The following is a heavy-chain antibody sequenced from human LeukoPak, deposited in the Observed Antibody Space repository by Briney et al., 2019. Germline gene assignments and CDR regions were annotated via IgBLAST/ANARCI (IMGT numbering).Heavy chain of an antibody. V-gene: IGHV4-34*01. CDR1: GGSFSGYY. CDR2: INHSGST. CDR3: ARGDNFDY. Sequence: SETLSLTCAVYGGSFSGYYWSGIRQPPGKGLEWIGEINHSGSTNYNPSLKSRVTISVDTSKNQFSLKLSSVTAADTAVYYCARGDNFDYWGQGTLVTVSS. J-gene: IGHJ4*02.